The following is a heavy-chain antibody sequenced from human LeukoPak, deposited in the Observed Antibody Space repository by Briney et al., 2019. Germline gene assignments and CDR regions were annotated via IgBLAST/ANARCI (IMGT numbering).Heavy chain of an antibody. V-gene: IGHV5-51*01. CDR3: ARHITLDAFDI. CDR1: GYSFTSYW. D-gene: IGHD3-3*01. J-gene: IGHJ3*02. Sequence: HGESLKISCKGSGYSFTSYWIGWVRQMPGKGLEWMGIIYTGDSDTRYSPSFQGQVTISAHKSISTAYLQWSSLKASDTAMYYCARHITLDAFDIWGQGTMVTVSS. CDR2: IYTGDSDT.